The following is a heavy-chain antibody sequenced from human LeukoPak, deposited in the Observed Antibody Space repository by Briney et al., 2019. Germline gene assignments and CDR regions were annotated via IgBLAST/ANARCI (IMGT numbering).Heavy chain of an antibody. V-gene: IGHV4-4*07. J-gene: IGHJ4*02. D-gene: IGHD6-19*01. CDR1: GGSISSYY. Sequence: SETLSLTCTVSGGSISSYYWSWIRQPAGKGLEWIGRIYSSGSTNYNPSLKGRVTMSVDTSKNQFFLNLSSLTAADTAFYYCARESYSSGWYKDYWGQGILVTVSS. CDR3: ARESYSSGWYKDY. CDR2: IYSSGST.